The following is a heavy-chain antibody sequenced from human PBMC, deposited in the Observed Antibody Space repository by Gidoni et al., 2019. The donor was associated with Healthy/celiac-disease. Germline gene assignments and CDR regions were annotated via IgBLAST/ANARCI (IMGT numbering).Heavy chain of an antibody. J-gene: IGHJ6*02. D-gene: IGHD3-10*01. Sequence: QVQLQESGPGLVKPSETLSLTCNVSGGSISSFYWSWIRQPPGKGLEWIGYIYHSGSTNYNPSLKSRVTISVDTSKNQLSLKLSSVTAADTAVYYCARDQYGSGGNYYYYYGMDVWGQGTTVTVSS. CDR2: IYHSGST. V-gene: IGHV4-59*01. CDR1: GGSISSFY. CDR3: ARDQYGSGGNYYYYYGMDV.